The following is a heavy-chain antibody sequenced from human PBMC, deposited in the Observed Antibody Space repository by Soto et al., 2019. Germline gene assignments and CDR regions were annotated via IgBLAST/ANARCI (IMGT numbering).Heavy chain of an antibody. CDR1: GFTFSSYG. CDR3: AKGDAAYSSGWDLAYYYYGMDV. CDR2: ISYDGSNK. Sequence: QVQLVESGGGVVQPGRSLRLSCAASGFTFSSYGMHWVRQAPGTGLEWVAVISYDGSNKYYADSVKGRFTISRDNSKNTLYLQMNSLRAEDTAVYYCAKGDAAYSSGWDLAYYYYGMDVWGQGTTVTVSS. J-gene: IGHJ6*02. D-gene: IGHD6-19*01. V-gene: IGHV3-30*18.